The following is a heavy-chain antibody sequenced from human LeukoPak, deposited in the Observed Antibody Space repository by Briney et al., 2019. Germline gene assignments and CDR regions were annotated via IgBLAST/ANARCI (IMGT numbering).Heavy chain of an antibody. J-gene: IGHJ4*02. CDR2: IYYSGST. Sequence: SETLSLTCTVSGGSISSYYWSWIRQPPGKGLEWIGYIYYSGSTNYNPSLKSRVTISVDTSKNQFSLKLSSVTAADTAAYYCARHYYDILTGYTPFDYWGQGTLVTVSS. D-gene: IGHD3-9*01. CDR3: ARHYYDILTGYTPFDY. V-gene: IGHV4-59*08. CDR1: GGSISSYY.